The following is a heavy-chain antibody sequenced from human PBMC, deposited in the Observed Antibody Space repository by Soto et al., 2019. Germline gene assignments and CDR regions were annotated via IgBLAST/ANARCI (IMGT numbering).Heavy chain of an antibody. V-gene: IGHV1-69*04. CDR3: AREAGTTSGWFDP. Sequence: SVKVSCKASGGTFSSYTISWVRQAPGQGLEWMGRIIPILGIANYAQKFQGRVTITADKSTSTAYMELSSLRSEDTAVYYCAREAGTTSGWFDPWGQGTLVTVSS. J-gene: IGHJ5*02. D-gene: IGHD1-7*01. CDR2: IIPILGIA. CDR1: GGTFSSYT.